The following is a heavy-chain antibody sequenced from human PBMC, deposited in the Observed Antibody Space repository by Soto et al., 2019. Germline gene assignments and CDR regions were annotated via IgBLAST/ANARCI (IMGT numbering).Heavy chain of an antibody. Sequence: EVQVVETGGGLIQPGGSLSLSCAVSGFTVSSNYMSWVRQPPGKGSEWVSDIYSGGSTYYADSVKGRFTISRDNSKNTLYLQMNSLRAEDTAVYYCARERDGHNPNWFDLWGQGTLVTVSS. CDR1: GFTVSSNY. J-gene: IGHJ5*02. CDR2: IYSGGST. CDR3: ARERDGHNPNWFDL. V-gene: IGHV3-53*02. D-gene: IGHD2-8*01.